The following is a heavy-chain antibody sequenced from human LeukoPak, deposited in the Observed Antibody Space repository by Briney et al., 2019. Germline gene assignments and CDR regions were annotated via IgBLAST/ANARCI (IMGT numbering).Heavy chain of an antibody. CDR2: ISASSDSQ. CDR1: GFTFKNYG. Sequence: GGSLRLSCAASGFTFKNYGMVWVRPVPGKGLEWVSAISASSDSQYYTDSVKGRFTISRDNAKNSLYLQMNSLRAEDTALYYCARVQLVDYYYYSYMHVWGKGTTVTVSS. V-gene: IGHV3-21*04. CDR3: ARVQLVDYYYYSYMHV. D-gene: IGHD6-6*01. J-gene: IGHJ6*03.